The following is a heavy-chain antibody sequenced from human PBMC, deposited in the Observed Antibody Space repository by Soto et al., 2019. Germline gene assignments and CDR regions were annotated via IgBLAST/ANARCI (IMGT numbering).Heavy chain of an antibody. J-gene: IGHJ3*02. V-gene: IGHV3-30*18. Sequence: SGGSLRLSCAASGFTFSYFGMHWVRQAPGKGLEWVALISYDGNNAYYADSVKGRFTISRDKSKNTLYLQMTSLRVEDTAVYYCAKDKLSSTDAFDTWGQGTMVTVSS. CDR2: ISYDGNNA. CDR3: AKDKLSSTDAFDT. CDR1: GFTFSYFG.